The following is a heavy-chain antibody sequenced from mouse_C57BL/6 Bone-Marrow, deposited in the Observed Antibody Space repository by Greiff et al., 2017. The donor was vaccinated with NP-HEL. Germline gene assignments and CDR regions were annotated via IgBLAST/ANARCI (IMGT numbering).Heavy chain of an antibody. Sequence: EVQLQESGPGMVKPSQSLSLTCTVTGYSITSGYDWHWIRHFPGNKLEWMGYISYSGSTNYNPSLKSRISITHDTSKNHFFLKLNSVTTEDTATYYCAREGDYDRGVFDYWGQGTTLTVSS. CDR3: AREGDYDRGVFDY. D-gene: IGHD2-4*01. CDR1: GYSITSGYD. CDR2: ISYSGST. V-gene: IGHV3-1*01. J-gene: IGHJ2*01.